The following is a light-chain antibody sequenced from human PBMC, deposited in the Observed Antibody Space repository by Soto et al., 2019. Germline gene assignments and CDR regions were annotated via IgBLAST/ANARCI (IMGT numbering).Light chain of an antibody. V-gene: IGLV1-44*01. CDR2: KNN. Sequence: QSVLTQPPSASGAPVQRVTISFSGSSSNIGSNTVNWYQQLPGTAPKLLIYKNNQRPSGVPDRFSGSKSGTSASLAISGLQSEDGADYYCAARDDSLNSYVFGTGTKVTVL. J-gene: IGLJ1*01. CDR1: SSNIGSNT. CDR3: AARDDSLNSYV.